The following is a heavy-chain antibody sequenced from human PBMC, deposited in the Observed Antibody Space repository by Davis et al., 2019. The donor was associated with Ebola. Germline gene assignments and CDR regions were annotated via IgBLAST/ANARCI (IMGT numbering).Heavy chain of an antibody. J-gene: IGHJ5*02. D-gene: IGHD2-8*01. CDR2: INHSGST. CDR1: GGSISSGGYY. CDR3: ARRSVGGNGWFDP. Sequence: SETLSLTCTVSGGSISSGGYYWSWIRQHPGKGLEWIGEINHSGSTNYNPSLKSRVTISVDTSKNQFSLKLSSVTAADTAVYYCARRSVGGNGWFDPWGQGTLVTVSS. V-gene: IGHV4-39*07.